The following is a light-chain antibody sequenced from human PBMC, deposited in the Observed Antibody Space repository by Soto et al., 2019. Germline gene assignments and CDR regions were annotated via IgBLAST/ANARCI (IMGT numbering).Light chain of an antibody. Sequence: EIVLTQSPGTLSLSPGERATLSCRASQSVSSSYLAWYQQKPGRAPRLLIYGASSRATGIPDRFRGSGSGTDFTLTFSRLEPEDFAVYYCQQYGSSPQTFGPGTKVEIK. V-gene: IGKV3-20*01. CDR1: QSVSSSY. J-gene: IGKJ1*01. CDR2: GAS. CDR3: QQYGSSPQT.